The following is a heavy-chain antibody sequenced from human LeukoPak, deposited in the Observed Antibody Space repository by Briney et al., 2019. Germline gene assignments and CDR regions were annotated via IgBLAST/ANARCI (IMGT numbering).Heavy chain of an antibody. J-gene: IGHJ4*02. CDR1: GGSISSYY. D-gene: IGHD3-9*01. V-gene: IGHV4-4*07. CDR2: IYVSGIT. Sequence: PSETLSLTCTVAGGSISSYYWSWIRQPAGKGLEWIGRIYVSGITNYNPSLKSRVTMSVDTSKNQFSRRLSSVTAADTAVYYCARSNYDILTGYSLYFDYWGQGTLVTVSS. CDR3: ARSNYDILTGYSLYFDY.